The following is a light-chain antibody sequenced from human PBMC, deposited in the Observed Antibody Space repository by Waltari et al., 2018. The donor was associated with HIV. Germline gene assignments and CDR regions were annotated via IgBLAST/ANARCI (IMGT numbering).Light chain of an antibody. CDR1: QSVSDY. CDR2: DAS. CDR3: QEYYSHYPT. Sequence: EIVLTQSPAILSLSPGERATLSCRASQSVSDYLAWYQQKPGQAPRLLIYDASNRATGIPARFSGSGSGTDFTLTINNVQPEDAAVYYCQEYYSHYPTFGQGTKVEIK. J-gene: IGKJ1*01. V-gene: IGKV3-11*01.